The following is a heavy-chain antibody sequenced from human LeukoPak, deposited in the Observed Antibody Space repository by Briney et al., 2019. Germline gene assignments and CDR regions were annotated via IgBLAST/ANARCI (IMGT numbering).Heavy chain of an antibody. CDR3: ARRNDFGI. CDR2: IYHTGST. CDR1: GGSISNYY. Sequence: PSETLSLTCTVSGGSISNYYWSWIRQPPGKGVEWIAKIYHTGSTDYNPSLKSRVTISVDTSKNQFSLKLNSVTAADTAVYYCARRNDFGIWGQGTMVTVSS. J-gene: IGHJ3*02. V-gene: IGHV4-59*08.